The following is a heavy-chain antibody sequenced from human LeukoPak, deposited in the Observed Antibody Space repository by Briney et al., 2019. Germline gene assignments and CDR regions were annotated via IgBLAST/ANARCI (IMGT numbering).Heavy chain of an antibody. V-gene: IGHV1-2*02. CDR3: ARWGGVQFDP. Sequence: ASVKVSCKASGYTFIDYYMNWVRQAPGQGLEWMGWINTNTGETNYAQKFQGRVAMTRDTSISTVYMELTSLTSDDTAVYYCARWGGVQFDPWGQGTLVTVSS. D-gene: IGHD2-8*01. J-gene: IGHJ5*02. CDR1: GYTFIDYY. CDR2: INTNTGET.